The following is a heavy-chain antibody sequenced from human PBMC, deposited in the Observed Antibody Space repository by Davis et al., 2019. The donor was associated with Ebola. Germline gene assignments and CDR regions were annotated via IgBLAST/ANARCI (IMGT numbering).Heavy chain of an antibody. CDR2: ISDRGDT. V-gene: IGHV3-23*01. CDR1: GFTFGTYA. Sequence: GGSLRLSCAASGFTFGTYAMSWVRQAPGKGLEWVSAISDRGDTYYADSVKGRFTISRDNAKNTLYLQMNSLRAEDTAVYYCARSGYDWGPYYYYGMDVWGQGTTVTVSS. CDR3: ARSGYDWGPYYYYGMDV. D-gene: IGHD5-12*01. J-gene: IGHJ6*02.